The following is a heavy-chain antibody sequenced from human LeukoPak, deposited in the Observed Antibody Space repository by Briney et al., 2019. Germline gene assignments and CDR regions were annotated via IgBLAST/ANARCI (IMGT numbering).Heavy chain of an antibody. CDR2: IYYSGST. Sequence: SETLSLTCTVSGGSISSSSYYWGWIRQPPGKGLEWIGSIYYSGSTDYNPSLKSRVTISVDTSKNQFSLKLSSVTAADTAVYYCARERRGLNLRSDHFDYWGQGTLVTVSS. V-gene: IGHV4-39*07. CDR3: ARERRGLNLRSDHFDY. D-gene: IGHD4-17*01. J-gene: IGHJ4*02. CDR1: GGSISSSSYY.